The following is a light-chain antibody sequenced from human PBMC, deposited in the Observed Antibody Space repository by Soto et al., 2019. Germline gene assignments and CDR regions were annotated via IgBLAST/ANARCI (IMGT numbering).Light chain of an antibody. CDR2: GAS. CDR3: QQRFNWPLT. Sequence: DIVMTQTPLSLSVTPGQPASISCKSSQSLLHSDGKTYLYWYQQKPGQAPRLLIYGASNGAAGIPARFSGTGSGTDFTLTISSLEPDDFAVYYCQQRFNWPLTFGGGTKVEIK. J-gene: IGKJ4*01. CDR1: QSLLHSDGKTY. V-gene: IGKV2D-29*01.